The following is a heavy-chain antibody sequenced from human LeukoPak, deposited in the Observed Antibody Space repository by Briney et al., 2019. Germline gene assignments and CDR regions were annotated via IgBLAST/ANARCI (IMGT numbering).Heavy chain of an antibody. CDR1: RFTFGDYA. J-gene: IGHJ6*02. CDR3: ATWAFYHGLDV. CDR2: IRADGGRT. D-gene: IGHD2/OR15-2a*01. Sequence: SGGSLRLSGAASRFTFGDYAMHWVRQAPGKGLEWVSLIRADGGRTYYADSVNGRFTISRDNSKNSLYLQMNSLRTNDTALYYCATWAFYHGLDVWGQGSTVTVSS. V-gene: IGHV3-43*02.